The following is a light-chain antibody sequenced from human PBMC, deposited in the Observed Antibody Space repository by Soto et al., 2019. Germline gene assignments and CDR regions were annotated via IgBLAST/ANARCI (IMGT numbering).Light chain of an antibody. CDR2: ETS. CDR1: QSVSSY. CDR3: QHRIKWPPIFT. V-gene: IGKV3-11*01. J-gene: IGKJ3*01. Sequence: EIVLTQSPATLSLSPGERATLPCRASQSVSSYLAWHQQKPGQAPRLLIYETSNRATGIPARFSGSASGTDFTLTISSLEPEDFAVYYCQHRIKWPPIFTFGPGTKLDIK.